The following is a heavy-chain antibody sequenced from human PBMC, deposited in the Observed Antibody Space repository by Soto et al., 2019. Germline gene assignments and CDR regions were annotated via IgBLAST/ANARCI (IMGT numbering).Heavy chain of an antibody. Sequence: GESLKISCKGSGYSFSNWWIAWVRQMPGKGLEYMGIIYPSDTQTRYSPSFQGQVTISADKSISTAYLQWSSLKASDTAIYYCARHGFYGDYSSNYFDPWGQGTLVTVSS. V-gene: IGHV5-51*01. J-gene: IGHJ5*02. CDR1: GYSFSNWW. CDR2: IYPSDTQT. CDR3: ARHGFYGDYSSNYFDP. D-gene: IGHD4-17*01.